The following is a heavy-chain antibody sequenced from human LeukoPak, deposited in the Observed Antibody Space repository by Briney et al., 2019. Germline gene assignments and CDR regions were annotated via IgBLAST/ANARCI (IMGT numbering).Heavy chain of an antibody. J-gene: IGHJ6*02. CDR2: IHYSGTA. Sequence: SETLSLTCTVSGGSISGYYWTWVRQPPGKGLEWIGQIHYSGTADYNPSLKSRITISVDTSKNQMSLKLTSVTAADTAIYYCARFGVDYDMGVWGQGTTVTVSS. D-gene: IGHD3-16*01. V-gene: IGHV4-59*01. CDR1: GGSISGYY. CDR3: ARFGVDYDMGV.